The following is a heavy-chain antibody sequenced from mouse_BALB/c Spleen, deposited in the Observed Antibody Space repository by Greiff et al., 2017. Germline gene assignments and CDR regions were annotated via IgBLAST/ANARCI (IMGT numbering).Heavy chain of an antibody. D-gene: IGHD2-3*01. V-gene: IGHV6-6*02. CDR2: IRLKSNNYAT. J-gene: IGHJ1*01. CDR1: GFTFSNYW. Sequence: EVKLQESGGGLVQPGGSMKLSCVASGFTFSNYWMNWVRQSPEKGLEWVAEIRLKSNNYATHYAESVKGRFTISRDDSKSSVYLQMNNLRAEDTGIYYCTRNDGYGYFDVWGAGTTVTVSS. CDR3: TRNDGYGYFDV.